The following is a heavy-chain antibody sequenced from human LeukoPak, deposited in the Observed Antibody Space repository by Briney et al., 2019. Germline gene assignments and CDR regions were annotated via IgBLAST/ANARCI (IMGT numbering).Heavy chain of an antibody. V-gene: IGHV4-61*02. J-gene: IGHJ5*02. CDR2: MFTSGSI. Sequence: PSQTLSLTCTVSGGSISSGTYYWTWLRQPAGKGLEWIGRMFTSGSINYNPSLKSRVTILVDRSRNQFSLEMSSVTAADTAVYYCARGYINIYGDCFDPWGQGTLVTVSS. D-gene: IGHD2-21*01. CDR3: ARGYINIYGDCFDP. CDR1: GGSISSGTYY.